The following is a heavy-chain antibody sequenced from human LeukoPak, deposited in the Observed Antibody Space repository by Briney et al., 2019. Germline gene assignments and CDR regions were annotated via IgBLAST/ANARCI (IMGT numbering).Heavy chain of an antibody. Sequence: ASVKVSCKVSGYTLTELSMHWVRQAPGKGLEWMGGFDPEDGETIYAQKFQGRVTMTEDTSTDTAYMELSSLRSEDTAVYYCARGPVVVPAAHYYYYYYMDVWGKGTTVTVSS. CDR2: FDPEDGET. J-gene: IGHJ6*03. D-gene: IGHD2-2*01. CDR3: ARGPVVVPAAHYYYYYYMDV. V-gene: IGHV1-24*01. CDR1: GYTLTELS.